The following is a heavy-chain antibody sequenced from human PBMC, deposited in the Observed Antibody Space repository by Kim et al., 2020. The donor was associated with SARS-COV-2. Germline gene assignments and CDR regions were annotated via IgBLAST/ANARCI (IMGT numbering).Heavy chain of an antibody. CDR3: ARDGGAYYFGSGTPFDY. V-gene: IGHV1-3*01. Sequence: KFQGRVTITRDRSASTAYMELSSLRSEDTAVYYCARDGGAYYFGSGTPFDYWGRGTLVTVSS. J-gene: IGHJ4*02. D-gene: IGHD3-10*01.